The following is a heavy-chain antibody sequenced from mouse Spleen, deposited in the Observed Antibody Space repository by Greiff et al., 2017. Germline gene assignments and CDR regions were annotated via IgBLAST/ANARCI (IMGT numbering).Heavy chain of an antibody. CDR3: ARHDWGAHWYFDV. J-gene: IGHJ1*03. D-gene: IGHD4-1*01. V-gene: IGHV5-9*01. Sequence: EVHLVESGGGLVKPGGSLKLSCAASGFTFSSYTMSWVRQTPEKRLEWVATISGGGGNTYYPDSVKGRFTISRDNAKNTLYLQMSSLRSEDTALYYCARHDWGAHWYFDVWGTGTTVTVSS. CDR1: GFTFSSYT. CDR2: ISGGGGNT.